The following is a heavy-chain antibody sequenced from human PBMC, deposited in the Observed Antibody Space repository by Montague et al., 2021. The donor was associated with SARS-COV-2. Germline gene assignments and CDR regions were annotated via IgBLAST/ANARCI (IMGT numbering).Heavy chain of an antibody. CDR3: ARINPTGVDF. V-gene: IGHV4-59*12. D-gene: IGHD1-14*01. J-gene: IGHJ4*02. CDR1: GGSISNFY. Sequence: SETLSLTCTVSGGSISNFYWTWIRSPPGKGLDWIGSISYTGSTNYNPSLKGRVAISVDTSKNQFSLKLTSVTAADTAFYYCARINPTGVDFWGQGTLVTVSS. CDR2: ISYTGST.